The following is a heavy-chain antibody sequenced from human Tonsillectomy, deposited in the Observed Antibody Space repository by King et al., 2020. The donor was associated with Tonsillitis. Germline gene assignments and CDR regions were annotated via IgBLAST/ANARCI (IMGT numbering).Heavy chain of an antibody. CDR3: AKCPYDFWSGGLYYAMDV. J-gene: IGHJ6*02. D-gene: IGHD3-3*01. CDR2: LSGAGSRT. V-gene: IGHV3-23*04. CDR1: GFTFSTYA. Sequence: VQLVESGGGLVQPGGSLRLSCAASGFTFSTYAMTWVRQAPGKGLERGSVLSGAGSRTYYADSVKGRFTISRDNSKKTLYLQMNSLRDEDTAVYYCAKCPYDFWSGGLYYAMDVWGQGTTVTVSS.